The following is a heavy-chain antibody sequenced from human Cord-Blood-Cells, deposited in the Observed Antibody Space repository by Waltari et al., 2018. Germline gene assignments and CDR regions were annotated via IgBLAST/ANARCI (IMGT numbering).Heavy chain of an antibody. CDR1: GYTFTSYA. J-gene: IGHJ6*02. D-gene: IGHD5-12*01. V-gene: IGHV1-3*01. CDR2: INAGNGNT. Sequence: QVQLVQSGAEVKKPGASVKVSCKASGYTFTSYAMHWVRQAPGQRLEWMGWINAGNGNTKYSQKFQGRVTITRDTSASTAYMELSSLRSEDTAVYCCARASGYDYFYYYGMDVWGQGTTVTVSS. CDR3: ARASGYDYFYYYGMDV.